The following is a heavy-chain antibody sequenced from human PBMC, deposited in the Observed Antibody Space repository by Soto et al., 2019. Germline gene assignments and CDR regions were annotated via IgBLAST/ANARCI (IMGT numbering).Heavy chain of an antibody. CDR1: GYTFTSYG. CDR2: ISAYNGNT. J-gene: IGHJ5*01. Sequence: GASVKVSCKASGYTFTSYGISWVRQAPGQGLEWMGWISAYNGNTNYAQKLQGRVTMTTDTSTSTAYMELRSLRSDDTAVYYCARVYYDFWSGHFLFDSCGQGTLVTVSS. CDR3: ARVYYDFWSGHFLFDS. V-gene: IGHV1-18*01. D-gene: IGHD3-3*01.